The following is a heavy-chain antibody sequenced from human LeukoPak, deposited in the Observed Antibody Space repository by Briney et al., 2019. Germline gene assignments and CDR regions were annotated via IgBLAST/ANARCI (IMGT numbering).Heavy chain of an antibody. D-gene: IGHD1-14*01. V-gene: IGHV3-9*03. Sequence: PGGSLRLSCAASGFTFDDYAMHWVRQAPGKGLEWVSGISWNSGSIGYADSVKGRFTISRDNAKNSLYLQMNSLRAEDMALYCCAKDIGRGEPSDAFDIWGQGTMVTVSS. J-gene: IGHJ3*02. CDR3: AKDIGRGEPSDAFDI. CDR1: GFTFDDYA. CDR2: ISWNSGSI.